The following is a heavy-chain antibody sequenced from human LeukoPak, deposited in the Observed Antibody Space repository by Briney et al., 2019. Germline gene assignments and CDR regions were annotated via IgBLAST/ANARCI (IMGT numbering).Heavy chain of an antibody. J-gene: IGHJ4*02. CDR2: ISYDGSNK. CDR1: GFTFSSYA. V-gene: IGHV3-30-3*01. Sequence: QPGGSLRLSCAASGFTFSSYAMHWVRQAPGKGLEWVAVISYDGSNKYYADSVKGRFTISRDNSKNTLYLQMNSLRTEDTSVFYCAKDLGDSGPTPDSDYWGQGTLVTVSS. CDR3: AKDLGDSGPTPDSDY. D-gene: IGHD1-26*01.